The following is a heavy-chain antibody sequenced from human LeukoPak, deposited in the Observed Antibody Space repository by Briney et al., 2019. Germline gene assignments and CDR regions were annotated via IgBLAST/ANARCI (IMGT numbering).Heavy chain of an antibody. CDR1: GGSFSGYY. D-gene: IGHD3-22*01. Sequence: SETLSLTCAVYGGSFSGYYWSWIRQPPGKGLEWIGSIYYSGSTYYNPSLKSRVTISVDTSKNQFSLKLSSVTAADTAVYYCARDRRDYDSSGYYRWGQGTLVTVSS. J-gene: IGHJ5*02. CDR2: IYYSGST. V-gene: IGHV4-34*01. CDR3: ARDRRDYDSSGYYR.